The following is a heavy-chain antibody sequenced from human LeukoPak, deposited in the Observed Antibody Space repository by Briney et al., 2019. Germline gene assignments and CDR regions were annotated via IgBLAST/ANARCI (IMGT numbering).Heavy chain of an antibody. CDR1: GGSISSRNW. CDR3: ARGVAAAATGWFDP. Sequence: SETLSLTCAVTGGSISSRNWWNWVRQPPGKGLEWIGEIYHSGTTDYNPSLKSRVTVSIDKSKNQFSLKLSSVTAADTAVYYCARGVAAAATGWFDPWGQGTLVTVSS. J-gene: IGHJ5*02. V-gene: IGHV4-4*02. D-gene: IGHD6-13*01. CDR2: IYHSGTT.